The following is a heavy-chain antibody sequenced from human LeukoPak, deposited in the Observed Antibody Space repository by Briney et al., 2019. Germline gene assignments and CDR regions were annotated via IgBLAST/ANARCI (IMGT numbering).Heavy chain of an antibody. J-gene: IGHJ5*01. CDR2: IIPIFGTA. Sequence: SVKVSCKPSGGTFSSYAIIWVRQAPGQGLEWMGGIIPIFGTANYAQKFQGRVTITTDESTSTAYMELSSLRSEDTAVYYCSRDNYGGANWFESWGQGTLVTVSS. V-gene: IGHV1-69*05. D-gene: IGHD4-17*01. CDR3: SRDNYGGANWFES. CDR1: GGTFSSYA.